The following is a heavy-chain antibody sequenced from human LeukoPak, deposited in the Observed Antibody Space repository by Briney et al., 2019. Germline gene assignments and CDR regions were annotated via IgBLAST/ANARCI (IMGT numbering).Heavy chain of an antibody. Sequence: SETLSLTCTVSGGSISSGGYYWSWIRQHPGKGLEWIGYIYYSGSTYYNPSLKSRVTISVDASKNQFSLKLSSVTAADTAVYYCAREVGYCSSTSCYEDYWGQGTLVTVSS. J-gene: IGHJ4*02. D-gene: IGHD2-2*03. CDR3: AREVGYCSSTSCYEDY. CDR1: GGSISSGGYY. CDR2: IYYSGST. V-gene: IGHV4-31*03.